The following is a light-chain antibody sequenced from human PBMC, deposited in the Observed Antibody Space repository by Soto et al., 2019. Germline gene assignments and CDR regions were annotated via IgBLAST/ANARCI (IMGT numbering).Light chain of an antibody. Sequence: QSVLTQPASVSGSPGQSITISCTGTSSDVGGYDYVSWYQHHPGKAPKLMIYEVSNRPSGISFRFSGSKSGNTASLTISGLQAEDEADYYCSSYTSKSSLIFGGGTKVTVL. V-gene: IGLV2-14*01. CDR1: SSDVGGYDY. J-gene: IGLJ2*01. CDR2: EVS. CDR3: SSYTSKSSLI.